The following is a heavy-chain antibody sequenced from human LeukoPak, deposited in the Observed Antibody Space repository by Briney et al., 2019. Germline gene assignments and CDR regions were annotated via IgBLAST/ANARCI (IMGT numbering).Heavy chain of an antibody. CDR2: ISSSSSYI. CDR3: ARRLTIIGSAFDI. CDR1: GFTFSSYS. V-gene: IGHV3-21*01. Sequence: GGSLRLSCAASGFTFSSYSMNWVRQAPGKGLEWVSSISSSSSYIYYADSVKGRFTISRDNAKNSLYLQMNSLRAEDTAFYFCARRLTIIGSAFDIWGQGTMVTVSS. J-gene: IGHJ3*02. D-gene: IGHD3-22*01.